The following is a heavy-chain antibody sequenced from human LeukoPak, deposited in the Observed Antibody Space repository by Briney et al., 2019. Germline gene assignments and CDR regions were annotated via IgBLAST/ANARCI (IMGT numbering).Heavy chain of an antibody. J-gene: IGHJ4*02. CDR1: GLTFSDHF. CDR3: AREDKSGSYFLGPFDY. CDR2: IRNKPNLYTT. D-gene: IGHD1-26*01. Sequence: GGSLRLSCAASGLTFSDHFMDWVRQSPGKGLEWVGRIRNKPNLYTTEYAASVKGRFTISRDDSRNSFYMQMNSLKTEDTAAYYCAREDKSGSYFLGPFDYWGQGILVTVSS. V-gene: IGHV3-72*01.